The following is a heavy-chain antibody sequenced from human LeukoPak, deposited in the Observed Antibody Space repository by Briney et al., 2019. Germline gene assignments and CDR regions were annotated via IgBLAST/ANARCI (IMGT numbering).Heavy chain of an antibody. J-gene: IGHJ4*02. CDR1: GGSISSSSYY. V-gene: IGHV4-39*01. CDR2: IYYSGST. CDR3: SRIRPYDFWSGYYAEYYFDC. D-gene: IGHD3-3*01. Sequence: SETLSLTCTVSGGSISSSSYYWGWIRQPPGKGLEWIGSIYYSGSTYYNPSLKSRVTISVDTSKNQFSLKLSSVTAADTAVYYCSRIRPYDFWSGYYAEYYFDCCGEGRLVTVSS.